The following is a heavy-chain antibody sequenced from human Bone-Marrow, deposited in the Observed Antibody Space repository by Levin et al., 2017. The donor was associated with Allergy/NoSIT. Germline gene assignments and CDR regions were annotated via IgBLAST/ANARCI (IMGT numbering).Heavy chain of an antibody. CDR1: GYTFNSYG. CDR2: ISNYNGNK. J-gene: IGHJ6*02. Sequence: GASVKVSCKASGYTFNSYGFAWVRQAPGQGLEWMGWISNYNGNKNYAQKVQGRVTLTTDPSTSTAYMELRSLRLDDTAVYYCARQPGLFYAYQYAMDVWGQGTTLTVSS. V-gene: IGHV1-18*01. CDR3: ARQPGLFYAYQYAMDV. D-gene: IGHD3-16*01.